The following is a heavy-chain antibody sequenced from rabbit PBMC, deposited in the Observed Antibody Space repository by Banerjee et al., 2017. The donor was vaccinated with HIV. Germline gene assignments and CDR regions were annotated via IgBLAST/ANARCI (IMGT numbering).Heavy chain of an antibody. V-gene: IGHV1S45*01. Sequence: QEQLEESGGGLVKPEGSLTLTCKASGFDLSSYYYMCWVRQAPGKGLEWIACIGTGGGSTWYASWVNGRFTISKTSSTTVTLQMTSLTAADTATYFCARSVAGADWSYALWGPGTLVTVS. D-gene: IGHD8-1*01. CDR1: GFDLSSYYY. CDR3: ARSVAGADWSYAL. J-gene: IGHJ6*01. CDR2: IGTGGGST.